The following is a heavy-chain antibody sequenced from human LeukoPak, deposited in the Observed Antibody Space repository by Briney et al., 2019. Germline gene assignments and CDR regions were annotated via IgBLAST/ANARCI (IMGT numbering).Heavy chain of an antibody. CDR3: ARDVSVGATDY. Sequence: GGSLRLSCAASGFTFSSYSMNWVRQAPGKGLEWVSYISSSSSTIYYADSVKGRFTISRDNAKNSLYLQMNSLRAEDTAVYYCARDVSVGATDYWGQGTPVTVSS. D-gene: IGHD1-26*01. CDR1: GFTFSSYS. J-gene: IGHJ4*02. CDR2: ISSSSSTI. V-gene: IGHV3-48*01.